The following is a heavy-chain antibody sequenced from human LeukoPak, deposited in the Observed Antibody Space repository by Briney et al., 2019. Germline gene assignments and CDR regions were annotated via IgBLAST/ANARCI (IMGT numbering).Heavy chain of an antibody. D-gene: IGHD2-15*01. V-gene: IGHV1-2*02. J-gene: IGHJ4*02. CDR3: TREGRVGVPFDY. CDR1: GYTFTDSY. CDR2: INPNAGDT. Sequence: ASLKVSCKTSGYTFTDSYMHWVRQAPGQGLEWIGWINPNAGDTTYAQGFHGRVIMTRDTSISTVYMELNSLKLDDTAVYYCTREGRVGVPFDYWGQGTLVTVSS.